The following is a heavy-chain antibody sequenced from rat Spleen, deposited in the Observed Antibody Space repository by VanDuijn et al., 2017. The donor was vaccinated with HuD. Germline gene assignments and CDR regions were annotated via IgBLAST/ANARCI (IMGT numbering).Heavy chain of an antibody. V-gene: IGHV5-29*01. CDR2: VSYDGSST. D-gene: IGHD5-1*01. CDR1: GFTFSRSA. CDR3: ARQEWELGWFAY. Sequence: EVQLVESGGGLVQPGRSLKLSCAASGFTFSRSAMAWVRQAPTKGLEWVATVSYDGSSTYYRDSVKGRYTISRDNAKSTLYLQMDSLRSEDTATYYCARQEWELGWFAYWGQGTLVTVSS. J-gene: IGHJ3*01.